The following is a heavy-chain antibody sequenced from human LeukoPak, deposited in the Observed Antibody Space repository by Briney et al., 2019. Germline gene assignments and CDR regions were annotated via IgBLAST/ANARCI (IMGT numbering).Heavy chain of an antibody. Sequence: SETLSLTCAVYGGSFSGYYWSWVRQPPGKGLEWVGEIKHSGRTNYNPSLKSSVTISVDMKKSQFSLKLSSVTAAYTAVYYCARRRYYVYVWGSYRYQPIDYWGQGTLVTVSS. CDR2: IKHSGRT. D-gene: IGHD3-16*02. J-gene: IGHJ4*02. CDR3: ARRRYYVYVWGSYRYQPIDY. V-gene: IGHV4-34*01. CDR1: GGSFSGYY.